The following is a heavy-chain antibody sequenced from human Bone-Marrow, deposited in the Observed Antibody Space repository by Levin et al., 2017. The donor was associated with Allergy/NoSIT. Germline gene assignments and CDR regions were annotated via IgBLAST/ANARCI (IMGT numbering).Heavy chain of an antibody. CDR3: ARGEGLAAPNWFDP. V-gene: IGHV3-7*04. J-gene: IGHJ5*02. Sequence: GESLKISCAASGFTFSSYWMSWVRQAPGKGLEWVANIKQDGSEKYYVDSVKGRFTISRDNAKNSLYLQMNSLRAEDTAVYYCARGEGLAAPNWFDPWGQGTLVTVSS. D-gene: IGHD6-13*01. CDR1: GFTFSSYW. CDR2: IKQDGSEK.